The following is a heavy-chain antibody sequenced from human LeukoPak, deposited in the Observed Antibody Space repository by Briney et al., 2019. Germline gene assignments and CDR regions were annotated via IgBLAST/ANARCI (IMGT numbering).Heavy chain of an antibody. V-gene: IGHV3-11*01. J-gene: IGHJ4*02. CDR1: GFTFSDYY. Sequence: GGSLRLSCAASGFTFSDYYMSWIRQARGKGMEWVSYISSSGSTIYYADSVKGRFTISRDNAKNSLYLQMNSLRAEDTAVYYCARDRLRSRYDILTGYYYWGQGTLVTVSS. CDR3: ARDRLRSRYDILTGYYY. CDR2: ISSSGSTI. D-gene: IGHD3-9*01.